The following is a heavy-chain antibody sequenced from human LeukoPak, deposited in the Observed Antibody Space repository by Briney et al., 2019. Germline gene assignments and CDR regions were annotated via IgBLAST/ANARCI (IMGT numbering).Heavy chain of an antibody. CDR1: GFTFSSHW. V-gene: IGHV3-7*01. CDR2: IKQDGSEK. D-gene: IGHD3-16*01. J-gene: IGHJ4*02. CDR3: ARVNDYVWGSAPSDY. Sequence: GGSLRLSCAASGFTFSSHWMGWARQAPGKGLEWVANIKQDGSEKYYVDSVKGRFTISRDNAKNSLYLQMNSLRAEDTAVYYCARVNDYVWGSAPSDYWGQGTLVTVSS.